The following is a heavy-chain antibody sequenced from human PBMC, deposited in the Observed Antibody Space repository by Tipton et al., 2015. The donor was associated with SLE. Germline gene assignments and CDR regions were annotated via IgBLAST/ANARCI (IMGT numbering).Heavy chain of an antibody. J-gene: IGHJ4*02. CDR2: T. Sequence: TCYNPSLKSRVTISVDTSKNQFSLKLSSVTAADTAVYYRARRGRGGITVFGVGLGYFDYWGQGTLVTVSS. V-gene: IGHV4-39*01. CDR3: ARRGRGGITVFGVGLGYFDY. D-gene: IGHD3-3*01.